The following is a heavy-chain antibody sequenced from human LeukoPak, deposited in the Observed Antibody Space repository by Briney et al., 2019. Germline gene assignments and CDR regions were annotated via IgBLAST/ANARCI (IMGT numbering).Heavy chain of an antibody. CDR1: GFTFSSYA. CDR2: ISGSGGST. CDR3: AKVISTMIVVVITHIDY. Sequence: TGGSLRLSCAASGFTFSSYAMSWVRQAPGKGLEWVSAISGSGGSTYYADSVKGRFTISRDNSKNTLYLQMNSLRAEDTAVYYCAKVISTMIVVVITHIDYWGQGTLVTDSS. D-gene: IGHD3-22*01. J-gene: IGHJ4*02. V-gene: IGHV3-23*01.